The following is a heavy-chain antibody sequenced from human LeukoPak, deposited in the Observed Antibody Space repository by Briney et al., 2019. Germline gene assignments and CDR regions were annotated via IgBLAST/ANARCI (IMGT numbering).Heavy chain of an antibody. D-gene: IGHD3-10*01. CDR3: AKSRGYYGSGSYYNDYYYYYGMDV. V-gene: IGHV3-23*01. CDR1: GFTFSNYA. CDR2: ITGNGAST. J-gene: IGHJ6*02. Sequence: GGSLRLSCAASGFTFSNYAMSWVRQAPGKGLEWVSAITGNGASTYFADSVKGRFTISRDNSKNTLYLQMNSLRAEDTALYYCAKSRGYYGSGSYYNDYYYYYGMDVWGQGTTVTVSS.